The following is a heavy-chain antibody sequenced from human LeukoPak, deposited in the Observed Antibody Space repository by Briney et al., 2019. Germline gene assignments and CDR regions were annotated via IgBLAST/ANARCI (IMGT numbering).Heavy chain of an antibody. CDR1: GFTFSSYA. Sequence: PGASLRLSCAASGFTFSSYAMSWVRQAPGKGLEWVSAISGSGGSTYYADSVKGRFTISRDNSKNTLYLQMNSLRAEDTAVYYCANSLGPTAMVFDYWGQGTLVTVSS. V-gene: IGHV3-23*01. J-gene: IGHJ4*02. D-gene: IGHD5-18*01. CDR2: ISGSGGST. CDR3: ANSLGPTAMVFDY.